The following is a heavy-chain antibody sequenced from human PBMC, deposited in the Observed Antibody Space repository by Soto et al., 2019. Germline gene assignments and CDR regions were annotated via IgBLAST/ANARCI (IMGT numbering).Heavy chain of an antibody. Sequence: PSETLSLTCTVSGGSISSYYWSWIRQPPGKGLEWIGYIYYSGSTNYNPSLKSRVTISVDTSKNQFSLKLSSVTAADTAVYYCARGRCSGGSCYFDYWGQGILVTVSS. J-gene: IGHJ4*02. CDR2: IYYSGST. CDR1: GGSISSYY. CDR3: ARGRCSGGSCYFDY. V-gene: IGHV4-59*01. D-gene: IGHD2-15*01.